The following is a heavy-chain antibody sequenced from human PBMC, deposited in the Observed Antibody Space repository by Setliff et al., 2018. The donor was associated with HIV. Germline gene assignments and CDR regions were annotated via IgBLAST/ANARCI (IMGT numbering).Heavy chain of an antibody. D-gene: IGHD3-3*01. Sequence: GGSLRLSCAASGFTFSSYSMNWVRRAPGKGLEWVSSISSSSTYIYYADSVRGRFTISRDNAKNSLYLQMNSLRAEDTAVYYCARDNLYYNTWNASPVYGLDVWGQGTTVTVSS. CDR1: GFTFSSYS. CDR2: ISSSSTYI. J-gene: IGHJ6*02. V-gene: IGHV3-21*01. CDR3: ARDNLYYNTWNASPVYGLDV.